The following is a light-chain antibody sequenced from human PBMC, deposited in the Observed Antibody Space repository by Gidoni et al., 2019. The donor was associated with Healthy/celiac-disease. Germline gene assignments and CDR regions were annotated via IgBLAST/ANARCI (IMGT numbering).Light chain of an antibody. CDR3: QQYNSYPWT. Sequence: DIQTTQSPSTLSASVGDRATITCRASQSISSWLAWYQQKPGKAPKLLIYKASSLESGVPSRFSGSGSGTEFTLTISSLQPDDFATYYCQQYNSYPWTFGQGTKVEIK. V-gene: IGKV1-5*03. CDR1: QSISSW. J-gene: IGKJ1*01. CDR2: KAS.